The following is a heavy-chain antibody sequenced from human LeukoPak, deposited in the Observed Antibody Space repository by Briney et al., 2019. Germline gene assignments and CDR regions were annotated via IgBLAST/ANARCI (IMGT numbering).Heavy chain of an antibody. Sequence: GGSLRLSCAASGFTFSNAWMSWVRQAPGKGLEWVGRIKSKTDGRTRDDAAAVKGIFTIEREDTKNEQYLQMNSLETEDTAVYYCTNTVVVVASTGFDYWGQGTLVTVSS. CDR3: TNTVVVVASTGFDY. J-gene: IGHJ4*02. V-gene: IGHV3-15*01. D-gene: IGHD2-15*01. CDR1: GFTFSNAW. CDR2: IKSKTDGRTR.